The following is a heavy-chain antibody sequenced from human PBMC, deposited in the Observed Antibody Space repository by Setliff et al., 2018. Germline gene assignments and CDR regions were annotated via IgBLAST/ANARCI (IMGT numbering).Heavy chain of an antibody. D-gene: IGHD3-10*01. Sequence: KPSETLSLTCTVSGGSIGSSFWNWIRQSPGKGLEWIGYKSNRGDTNSNPSLRSRLTMSVDTSKSQFSLMLTSVTAADTAVYYCARRDGSIIYREFFDYWGQGALVTVSS. J-gene: IGHJ4*02. V-gene: IGHV4-59*08. CDR2: KSNRGDT. CDR3: ARRDGSIIYREFFDY. CDR1: GGSIGSSF.